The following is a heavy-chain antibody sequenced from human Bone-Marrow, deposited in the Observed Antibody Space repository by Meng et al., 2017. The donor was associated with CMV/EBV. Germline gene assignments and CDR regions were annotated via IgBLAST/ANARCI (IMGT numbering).Heavy chain of an antibody. CDR2: INPNSGGT. Sequence: ASVKVSCKASGGTFSSYTISWVRQAPGQGLEWMGWINPNSGGTNYAQKFQGRVTVTRDTSISTAYMELSRLRSDDTAVYYCARKPRSTNLIDYWGQGTLVTVSS. J-gene: IGHJ4*02. CDR3: ARKPRSTNLIDY. CDR1: GGTFSSYT. D-gene: IGHD1-1*01. V-gene: IGHV1-2*02.